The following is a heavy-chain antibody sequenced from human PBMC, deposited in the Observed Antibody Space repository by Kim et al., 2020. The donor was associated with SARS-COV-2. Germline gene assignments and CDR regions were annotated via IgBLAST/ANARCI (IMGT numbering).Heavy chain of an antibody. Sequence: RFTSSRDNSKNTLYLQMNSLRAEDTAVYYCAKLDSGSYSPSYYYFHGMDVWGQGTTVTVSS. V-gene: IGHV3-23*02. J-gene: IGHJ6*02. D-gene: IGHD1-26*01. CDR3: AKLDSGSYSPSYYYFHGMDV.